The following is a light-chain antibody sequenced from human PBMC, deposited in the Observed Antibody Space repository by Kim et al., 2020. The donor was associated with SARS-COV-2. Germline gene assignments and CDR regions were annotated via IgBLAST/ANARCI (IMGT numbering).Light chain of an antibody. Sequence: QSVLTQPASVSGSPGQSITISCTGTSSDVGGYNYVSWYQQHPGKAPKLMISDVSKRPSGVSNRFSGSKSGNTASLTISGLQAEDEADYYCSSYTSSSTYVFGTGTKVTVL. CDR2: DVS. CDR1: SSDVGGYNY. J-gene: IGLJ1*01. V-gene: IGLV2-14*01. CDR3: SSYTSSSTYV.